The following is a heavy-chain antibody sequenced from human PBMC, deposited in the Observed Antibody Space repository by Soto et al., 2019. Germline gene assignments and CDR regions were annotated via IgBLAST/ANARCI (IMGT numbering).Heavy chain of an antibody. V-gene: IGHV3-23*01. CDR1: GFTFSSYA. CDR2: ISGSGGST. D-gene: IGHD6-19*01. CDR3: AKESPYRYSGVLSGMDV. Sequence: GSLRLSCAASGFTFSSYAMSWVRQAPGKGLEWVSAISGSGGSTYYADSVKGRFTISRDNSKNTLYLQMNSLRAEDTAVYYCAKESPYRYSGVLSGMDVWGPGTTVTVSS. J-gene: IGHJ6*02.